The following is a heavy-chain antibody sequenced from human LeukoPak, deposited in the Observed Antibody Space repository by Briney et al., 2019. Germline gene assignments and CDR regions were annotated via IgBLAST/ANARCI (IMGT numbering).Heavy chain of an antibody. Sequence: PSETLSLTCTVSGASINSYYWSWIRQPPGKGLEWIGYIYYSGSTNYNPSLKSRVTMSVDTSKNQFSLKLSSVTAADAAVYYCARDPGGNYPYSWFDPWGQGTLVTVSS. J-gene: IGHJ5*02. CDR1: GASINSYY. V-gene: IGHV4-59*01. CDR2: IYYSGST. D-gene: IGHD4-23*01. CDR3: ARDPGGNYPYSWFDP.